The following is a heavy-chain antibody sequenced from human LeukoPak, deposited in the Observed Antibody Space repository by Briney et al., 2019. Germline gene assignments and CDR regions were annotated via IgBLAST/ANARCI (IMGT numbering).Heavy chain of an antibody. CDR3: ARDRYYYDSSGAGVPDY. V-gene: IGHV3-7*04. CDR1: GFTFSNYW. J-gene: IGHJ4*02. CDR2: IKPDGNEK. Sequence: PGGSLRLSCAASGFTFSNYWMSWVRQAPGKGLEWVANIKPDGNEKHYVDSMKGRFTISRDNAKNSLFLQMNSLRAEDTAVYYCARDRYYYDSSGAGVPDYWGQGTLVTVSS. D-gene: IGHD3-22*01.